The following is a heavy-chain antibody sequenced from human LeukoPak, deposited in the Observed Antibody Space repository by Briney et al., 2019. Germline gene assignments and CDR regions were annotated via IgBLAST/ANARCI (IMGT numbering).Heavy chain of an antibody. CDR2: INPNSGDT. J-gene: IGHJ4*02. Sequence: ASVKVSCKASGYTFTGYYMHWVRQAPGRGLEWMGWINPNSGDTNYAQNFQGRVTMTRDTSISTAYMELSRLRSDDTAVYYCARGFGGSYFTDYWGQGTLVTVSS. CDR1: GYTFTGYY. V-gene: IGHV1-2*02. CDR3: ARGFGGSYFTDY. D-gene: IGHD1-26*01.